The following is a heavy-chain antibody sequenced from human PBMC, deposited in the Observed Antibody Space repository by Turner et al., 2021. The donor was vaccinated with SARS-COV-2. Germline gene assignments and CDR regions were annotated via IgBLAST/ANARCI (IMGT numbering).Heavy chain of an antibody. CDR3: ARGRSWNY. J-gene: IGHJ4*02. D-gene: IGHD1-26*01. CDR1: GFTFSSYD. CDR2: ISGSGSTI. V-gene: IGHV3-48*03. Sequence: EVQLVASGGVLVQPGGSLRLSFAASGFTFSSYDMNWVRQAPGKGLEWVSYISGSGSTIYYGDSMKGRVAVSRDNAKNSLYLQVNSLRVEDTAVYYCARGRSWNYWGQGTLITVSS.